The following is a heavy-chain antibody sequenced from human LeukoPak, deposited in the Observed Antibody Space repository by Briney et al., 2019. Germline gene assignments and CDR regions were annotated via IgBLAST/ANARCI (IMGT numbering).Heavy chain of an antibody. D-gene: IGHD3-10*01. Sequence: GGSLRLSCAASGFTFSSYAMSWVRQAPGKGLEWVSGISATGADTEYADSVKGRFTISRDNSKNTVDLQMHSLRAEDTAIYYCAKGGQFPYYNDMDVWGQGTTVTVSS. CDR2: ISATGADT. CDR3: AKGGQFPYYNDMDV. V-gene: IGHV3-23*01. CDR1: GFTFSSYA. J-gene: IGHJ6*02.